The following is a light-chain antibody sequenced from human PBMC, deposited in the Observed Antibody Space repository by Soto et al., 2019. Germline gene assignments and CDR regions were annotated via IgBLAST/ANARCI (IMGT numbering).Light chain of an antibody. J-gene: IGKJ4*01. V-gene: IGKV3-15*01. CDR2: GAS. CDR1: QSVSSN. Sequence: EIVMTQSPATLSVSPGERATVSCRASQSVSSNLAWYQQKPGQAPRLLIYGASTRATGIPARFSGSGSGTEFTHTISSLLSEDFAVYYCQQNNNWPPVTFGGGTKAEIK. CDR3: QQNNNWPPVT.